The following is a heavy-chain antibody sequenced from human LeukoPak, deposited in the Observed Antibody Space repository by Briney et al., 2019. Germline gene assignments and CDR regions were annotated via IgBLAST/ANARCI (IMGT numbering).Heavy chain of an antibody. CDR2: INPNSGGT. Sequence: GASVRVSCKTYGYIFTGYYMHWVRQAPGQGLEWMGWINPNSGGTNYAQKFQGRVTMTRDTSISTAYMELSRLRSDDTAVYYCARDLGPLYSSGSWGYFQHWGQGTLVTVSS. CDR1: GYIFTGYY. D-gene: IGHD6-19*01. CDR3: ARDLGPLYSSGSWGYFQH. V-gene: IGHV1-2*02. J-gene: IGHJ1*01.